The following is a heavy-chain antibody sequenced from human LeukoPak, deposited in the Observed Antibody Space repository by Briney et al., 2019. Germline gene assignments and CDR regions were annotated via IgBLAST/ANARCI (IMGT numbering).Heavy chain of an antibody. Sequence: PGRSLRLSCAASGFTFSTYSMNWVRQAPGKGLEWVSSISSSTNYIYYADSVKGRFTISGDNAKNSLYLQMNSLRAEDSAVYYCARADSRVRGVIGYFDFWGQGTLLTVSS. CDR2: ISSSTNYI. V-gene: IGHV3-21*01. CDR1: GFTFSTYS. CDR3: ARADSRVRGVIGYFDF. D-gene: IGHD3-10*01. J-gene: IGHJ4*02.